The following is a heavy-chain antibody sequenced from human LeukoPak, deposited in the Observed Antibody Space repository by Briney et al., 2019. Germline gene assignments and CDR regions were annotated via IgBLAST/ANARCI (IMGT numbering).Heavy chain of an antibody. J-gene: IGHJ4*02. D-gene: IGHD3-3*01. CDR1: GFTFSSYA. V-gene: IGHV3-23*01. CDR3: AKLSIYDFWSGYSEPFDY. Sequence: GGSLRLSCAASGFTFSSYAMSWVRQAPGKGLEWVSAISYSGGSTYYADSVKGRFTISRDNSKNTLYLQMNSLRAEDTAVYYCAKLSIYDFWSGYSEPFDYWGQGTLVTVSS. CDR2: ISYSGGST.